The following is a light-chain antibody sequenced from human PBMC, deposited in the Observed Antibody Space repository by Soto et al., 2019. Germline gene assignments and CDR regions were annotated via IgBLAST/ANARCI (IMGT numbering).Light chain of an antibody. CDR3: QQYDNLLT. Sequence: DIQMTQSPSSLSASVGDRVTITCHASQDISNYLNWYQQKPGKAPKLLIYDASNLETGVPSRFSGSGSGTDFTFTISSLQPEDIATYYCQQYDNLLTFGGGTKVDIK. CDR1: QDISNY. J-gene: IGKJ4*01. V-gene: IGKV1-33*01. CDR2: DAS.